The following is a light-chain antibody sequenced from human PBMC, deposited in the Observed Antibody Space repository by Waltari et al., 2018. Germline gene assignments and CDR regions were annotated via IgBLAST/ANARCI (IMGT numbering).Light chain of an antibody. CDR2: WAS. CDR1: QTVSFTSANRNY. Sequence: DIVMTQSPDSLSVSLGERATITCTSSQTVSFTSANRNYVASYRQKPVQPPEMLIYWASTRQFGVPDRFTGSGSGTNFTLTITDLQAEDVAVYYCQEYYTDSLTFGGGTKVEIK. J-gene: IGKJ4*01. CDR3: QEYYTDSLT. V-gene: IGKV4-1*01.